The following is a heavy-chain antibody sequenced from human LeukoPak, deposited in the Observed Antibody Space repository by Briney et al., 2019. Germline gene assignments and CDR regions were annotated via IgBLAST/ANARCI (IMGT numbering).Heavy chain of an antibody. CDR2: IYYSRST. V-gene: IGHV4-59*01. Sequence: SETLSPTCTVSVVSISSYYWSWIRQPPGKGLDWIGLIYYSRSTNYNPSLKSRVTISLDTSKNQFSLKLSSVTAADTPVYYCAREYCSSTSCLNWFGPWGQGTLVTVSS. CDR1: VVSISSYY. J-gene: IGHJ5*02. CDR3: AREYCSSTSCLNWFGP. D-gene: IGHD2-2*01.